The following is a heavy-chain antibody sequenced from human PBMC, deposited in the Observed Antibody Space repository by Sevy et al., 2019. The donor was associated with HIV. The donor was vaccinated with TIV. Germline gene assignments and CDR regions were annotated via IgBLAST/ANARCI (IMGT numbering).Heavy chain of an antibody. Sequence: SETRSLTCTVSGDSISSSYWSWIRQPPGKGLEWIGYIYYSGITNYNPSLKSRVTISRDMSKNQFSVKLSSVTAADTAVYYCARGSQYYYYAMDVWGQGTTVTVSS. CDR2: IYYSGIT. V-gene: IGHV4-59*01. CDR3: ARGSQYYYYAMDV. J-gene: IGHJ6*02. CDR1: GDSISSSY.